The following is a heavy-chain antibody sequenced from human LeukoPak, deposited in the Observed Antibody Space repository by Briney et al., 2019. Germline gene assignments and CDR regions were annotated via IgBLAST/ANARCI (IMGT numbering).Heavy chain of an antibody. D-gene: IGHD1-1*01. Sequence: PGGSLRLSCAASGFTFSSCAMNWVRQAPGTGLEWVSSISGSGDNTYYADSVKGRFTISRDNSMNTLNLQMNSLRAEDTAVYFCAKEYGYDYNYFYSMDVWGKGTTVTISS. J-gene: IGHJ6*03. CDR3: AKEYGYDYNYFYSMDV. CDR2: ISGSGDNT. V-gene: IGHV3-23*01. CDR1: GFTFSSCA.